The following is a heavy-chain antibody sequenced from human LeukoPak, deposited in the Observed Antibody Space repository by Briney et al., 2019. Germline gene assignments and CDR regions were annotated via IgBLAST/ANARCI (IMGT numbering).Heavy chain of an antibody. CDR1: GYTFTSYG. D-gene: IGHD4-23*01. Sequence: SVKVSCKASGYTFTSYGISWVRQAPGQGLEWMGRIIPIFGTANYAQKFQGRVTITTDESTSTAYMELSSLRSEDTAVYYCALGQGVSPDYWGQGTLVTVSS. V-gene: IGHV1-69*05. CDR3: ALGQGVSPDY. CDR2: IIPIFGTA. J-gene: IGHJ4*02.